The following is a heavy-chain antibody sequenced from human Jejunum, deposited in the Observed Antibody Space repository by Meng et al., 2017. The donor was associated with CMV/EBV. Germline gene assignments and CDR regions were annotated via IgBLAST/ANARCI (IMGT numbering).Heavy chain of an antibody. CDR3: ARTYSSGWLGTFWDY. D-gene: IGHD6-19*01. CDR2: ITNEGDSR. Sequence: GFAPSNYSMHSVRQVPGKGLEWVSRITNEGDSRSYADSVKGRLTISRDNAKNSLYLEMNSLRAEDTAVYYCARTYSSGWLGTFWDYWGQGILVTVSS. CDR1: GFAPSNYS. V-gene: IGHV3-74*01. J-gene: IGHJ4*02.